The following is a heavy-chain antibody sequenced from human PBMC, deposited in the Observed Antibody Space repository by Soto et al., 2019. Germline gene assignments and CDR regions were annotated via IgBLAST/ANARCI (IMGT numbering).Heavy chain of an antibody. Sequence: SLRLSCAASGFTFTRYSMNWVRQAPGKGLEWVSSISSTTNYIYYADSMKGRFTVSRDNAKNSVYLEMNRLSAEDTALYYCARESEDLTSNFDYWGQGTLVTVSS. CDR2: ISSTTNYI. J-gene: IGHJ4*02. CDR3: ARESEDLTSNFDY. V-gene: IGHV3-21*01. CDR1: GFTFTRYS.